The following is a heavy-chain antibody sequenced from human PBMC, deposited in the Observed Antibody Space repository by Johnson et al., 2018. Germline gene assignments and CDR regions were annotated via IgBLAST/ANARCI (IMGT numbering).Heavy chain of an antibody. Sequence: QVQLVQSGGGVVQPGRSLSLSCAASGFTFSSYGMHWVRQVPGKGLEWVAVLSYDGSNKYYADSVKGRFTISRDNSKNTLYLQMNSLRAEDTAVYYCAKDIVVVPAAIFSYYGMDVWGQGTTVTVSS. CDR1: GFTFSSYG. V-gene: IGHV3-30*18. J-gene: IGHJ6*02. CDR2: LSYDGSNK. CDR3: AKDIVVVPAAIFSYYGMDV. D-gene: IGHD2-2*01.